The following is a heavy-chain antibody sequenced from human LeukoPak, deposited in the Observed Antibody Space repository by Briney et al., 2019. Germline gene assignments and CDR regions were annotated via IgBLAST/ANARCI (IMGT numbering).Heavy chain of an antibody. Sequence: GGSLRLSCAASGFTFSGSAMHWVRQASGKGLEWVGRIRSKANSYATAYAASVKGRFTISRDDSKNTAYLQMNSLRPEDTAVYYCVRDFPENWQLVPLLDYWGQGTLVTVSS. V-gene: IGHV3-73*01. J-gene: IGHJ4*02. D-gene: IGHD6-6*01. CDR2: IRSKANSYAT. CDR1: GFTFSGSA. CDR3: VRDFPENWQLVPLLDY.